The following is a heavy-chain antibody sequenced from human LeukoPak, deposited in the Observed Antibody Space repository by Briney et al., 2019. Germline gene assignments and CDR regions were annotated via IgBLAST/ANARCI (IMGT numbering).Heavy chain of an antibody. CDR3: ARDCSSGYYVDY. D-gene: IGHD3-22*01. V-gene: IGHV3-74*01. J-gene: IGHJ4*02. Sequence: GGSLRLSCAASGFIFSSYWMHWVRQAPGKGLVWVSRINSDGSSTSYADPVKGRFTISRDNAKNTLYLQMNSLRAEDTAVYYCARDCSSGYYVDYWGQGTLVTVSS. CDR1: GFIFSSYW. CDR2: INSDGSST.